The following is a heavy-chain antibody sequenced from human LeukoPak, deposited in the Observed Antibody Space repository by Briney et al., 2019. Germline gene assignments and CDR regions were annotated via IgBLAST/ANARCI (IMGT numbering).Heavy chain of an antibody. Sequence: PGGSLRLSCAASGFTFSSYGMHWVRQAPGKGLEWVAFIRYDGSNKYYADSVKGRFTISRDNSKNTLYLQMNSLRAEDTAVYYCARDSAYSSMTGYVDLWGRGTLVTVSS. J-gene: IGHJ2*01. CDR3: ARDSAYSSMTGYVDL. D-gene: IGHD6-13*01. CDR2: IRYDGSNK. CDR1: GFTFSSYG. V-gene: IGHV3-30*02.